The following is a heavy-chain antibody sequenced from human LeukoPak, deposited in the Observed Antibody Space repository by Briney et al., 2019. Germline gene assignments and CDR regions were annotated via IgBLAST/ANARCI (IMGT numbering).Heavy chain of an antibody. J-gene: IGHJ3*02. V-gene: IGHV3-53*01. CDR3: ARGPDTILYAFDI. D-gene: IGHD3-3*01. CDR2: IYSGGST. CDR1: GFTVSSNY. Sequence: PGGSLRLSCAASGFTVSSNYMSWVRQAPGKGLEWVSVIYSGGSTYYADSVKGRFTISRDNSKNTLYLQMNSLRAEDTAVYYCARGPDTILYAFDIWGQGTMVTVSS.